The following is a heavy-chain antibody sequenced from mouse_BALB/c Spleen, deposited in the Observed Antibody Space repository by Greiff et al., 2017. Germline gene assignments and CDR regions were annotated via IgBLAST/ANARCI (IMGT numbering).Heavy chain of an antibody. CDR3: TRGGNWSWYFDV. CDR2: ISSGGSYT. D-gene: IGHD4-1*01. V-gene: IGHV5-6-4*01. CDR1: GFTFSSYT. Sequence: EVQRVESGGGLVKPGGSLKLSCAASGFTFSSYTMSWVRQTPEKRLEWVATISSGGSYTYYPDSVKGRFTISRDNAKNTLYLQMSSLKSEATAMYVCTRGGNWSWYFDVWGAGTTVTVSS. J-gene: IGHJ1*01.